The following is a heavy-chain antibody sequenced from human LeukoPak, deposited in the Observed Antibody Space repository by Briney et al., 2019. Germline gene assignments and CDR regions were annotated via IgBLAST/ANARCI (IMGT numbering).Heavy chain of an antibody. Sequence: GASVKVSCKASGYTFTSYGISWVRQAPGQGLEWMGWISAYNGNTNYAQKLQGRVTMTTDTSTSTAYMELRSLRFDDTAVYYCARVDSAVADTYYFDYWGQGTLVTVSS. CDR1: GYTFTSYG. D-gene: IGHD6-19*01. J-gene: IGHJ4*02. CDR3: ARVDSAVADTYYFDY. V-gene: IGHV1-18*01. CDR2: ISAYNGNT.